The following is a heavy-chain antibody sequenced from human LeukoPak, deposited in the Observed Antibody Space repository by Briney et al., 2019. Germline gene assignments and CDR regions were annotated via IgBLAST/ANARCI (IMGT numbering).Heavy chain of an antibody. J-gene: IGHJ5*02. CDR2: INPNSSGT. Sequence: ASVKVSCKASGNTFIDYYMHWVRQAPGQGLEWVGRINPNSSGTNYAQKFQGRVTMTIDTSINTSYMELNRLTSDDTAVYYCARDRLRLLEFGQDKPNWFDPWGQGTLVTVSS. CDR1: GNTFIDYY. D-gene: IGHD3-3*01. V-gene: IGHV1-2*06. CDR3: ARDRLRLLEFGQDKPNWFDP.